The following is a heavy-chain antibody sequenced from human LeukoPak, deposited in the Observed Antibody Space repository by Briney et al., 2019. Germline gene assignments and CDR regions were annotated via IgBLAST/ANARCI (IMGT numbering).Heavy chain of an antibody. V-gene: IGHV3-23*01. Sequence: GGSLRLSCAASGFTFSSYSMNWVRQAPGKGLEWVSAISGSGGSTYYADSVKGRFTISRDNSKNTLYLQMNSLRAEDTAVYYCATNNYGDYDSEDYWGQGTLVTVSS. J-gene: IGHJ4*02. CDR1: GFTFSSYS. CDR3: ATNNYGDYDSEDY. D-gene: IGHD4-17*01. CDR2: ISGSGGST.